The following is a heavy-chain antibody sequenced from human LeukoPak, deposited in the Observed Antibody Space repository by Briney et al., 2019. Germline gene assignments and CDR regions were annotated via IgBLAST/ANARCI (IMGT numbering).Heavy chain of an antibody. CDR3: VRALGGSGSY. V-gene: IGHV3-30*02. CDR1: RFTFSGYG. D-gene: IGHD3-10*01. J-gene: IGHJ4*02. CDR2: IRNGGTKE. Sequence: GGSVTLSCAASRFTFSGYGMLWVRQAPGKGLVGVAFIRNGGTKEYHGVSVQGRFSISRGNPTDTLYLQMHRPSGEDAAIYWSVRALGGSGSYWGQGTSVIVSS.